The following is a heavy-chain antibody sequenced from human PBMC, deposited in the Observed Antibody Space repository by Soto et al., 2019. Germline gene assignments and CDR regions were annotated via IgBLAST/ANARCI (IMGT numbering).Heavy chain of an antibody. CDR3: AHTNYDILTGSKNWFDP. D-gene: IGHD3-9*01. CDR2: IYWDDDK. Sequence: ESGPTLVNPTQTLTLTCTFSGFSLSTSGVGVGWIRQPPGKALEWLALIYWDDDKRYSPSLKSRLTITKDTSKNQVVLTMTNMDSVDTATYYCAHTNYDILTGSKNWFDPWGQGTLVTVSS. CDR1: GFSLSTSGVG. J-gene: IGHJ5*02. V-gene: IGHV2-5*02.